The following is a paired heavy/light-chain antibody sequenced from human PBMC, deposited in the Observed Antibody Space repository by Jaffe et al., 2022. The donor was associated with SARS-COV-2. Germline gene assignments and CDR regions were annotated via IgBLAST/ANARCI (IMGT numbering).Light chain of an antibody. CDR3: QQYNNWPT. CDR2: GAS. CDR1: QSVSSN. V-gene: IGKV3-15*01. J-gene: IGKJ2*01. Sequence: EIVMTQSPATLSVSPGERATLSCRASQSVSSNLAWYQQKPGQAPRLLIYGASTRATGIPARFSGSGSGTEFTLTISSLQSEDFAVYYCQQYNNWPTFGQGTKLEIK.
Heavy chain of an antibody. J-gene: IGHJ6*03. Sequence: QVQLVQSGSELKKPGASVKVSCKASGYTFTSYAMNWVRQAPGQGLEWMGWINTNTGNPTYAQGFTGRFVFSLDTSVSTAYLQISSLKAEDTAVYYCAREYSSGWYPIYYYMDVWGKGTTVTVSS. CDR1: GYTFTSYA. D-gene: IGHD6-19*01. V-gene: IGHV7-4-1*02. CDR3: AREYSSGWYPIYYYMDV. CDR2: INTNTGNP.